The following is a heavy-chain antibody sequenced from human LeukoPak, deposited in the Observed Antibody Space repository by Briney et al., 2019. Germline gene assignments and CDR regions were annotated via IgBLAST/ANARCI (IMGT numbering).Heavy chain of an antibody. J-gene: IGHJ4*02. CDR1: GDSITNYY. CDR2: IYYTGDN. D-gene: IGHD6-6*01. Sequence: SETLSLTCTVSGDSITNYYWSWIRQPPGKGLEWIGYIYYTGDNDYNPSLKSRVTMSVDTSKSHLSLKLTSVTAADTAVYYCARFTARAREIDYWGQGILVTVSS. V-gene: IGHV4-59*08. CDR3: ARFTARAREIDY.